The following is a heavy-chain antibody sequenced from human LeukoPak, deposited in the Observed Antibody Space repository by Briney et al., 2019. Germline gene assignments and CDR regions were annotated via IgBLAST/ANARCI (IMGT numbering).Heavy chain of an antibody. CDR3: ATSKAKIAVAVH. CDR2: IYYSGST. V-gene: IGHV4-39*01. J-gene: IGHJ4*02. Sequence: SETLSLTCTVSGVSISSSSYYWGWIRQPPGKGLEWIGSIYYSGSTYYNPSLKSRVTISVDTSKNQFSLKLSSVTAADTAVYYCATSKAKIAVAVHWGQGTLVTVSS. D-gene: IGHD6-19*01. CDR1: GVSISSSSYY.